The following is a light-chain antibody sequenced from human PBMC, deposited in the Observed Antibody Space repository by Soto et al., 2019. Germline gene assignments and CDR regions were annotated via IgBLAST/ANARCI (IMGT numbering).Light chain of an antibody. CDR3: CSFAVSNNV. CDR2: EVS. CDR1: SNDVGGYNY. J-gene: IGLJ1*01. V-gene: IGLV2-8*01. Sequence: QSALTQPPSASGSPGQSVTISCTGTSNDVGGYNYVSWYQQYPGKAPKLMIYEVSKRPSGVPDRFSGSKSANTASLTVSGLQAEDEADYYCCSFAVSNNVFGTGTKLTVL.